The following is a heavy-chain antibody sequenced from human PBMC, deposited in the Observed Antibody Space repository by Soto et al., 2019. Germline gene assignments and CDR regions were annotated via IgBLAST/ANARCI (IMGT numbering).Heavy chain of an antibody. D-gene: IGHD1-7*01. Sequence: GASVKVSCKASGGTFSSYAISWVRQAPGQGLEWMGGIIPIFGTTNYAQKFQGWVTITGDKSTSTAYMELSRLRSDDTAVYYCARDISKRLELRGVWFDPWGQGTLVTVSS. CDR3: ARDISKRLELRGVWFDP. J-gene: IGHJ5*02. CDR2: IIPIFGTT. V-gene: IGHV1-69*06. CDR1: GGTFSSYA.